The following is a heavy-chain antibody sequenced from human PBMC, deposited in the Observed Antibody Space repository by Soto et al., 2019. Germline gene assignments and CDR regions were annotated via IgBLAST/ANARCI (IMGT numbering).Heavy chain of an antibody. CDR3: ARTMIETIDAFDI. Sequence: GESLRLSCAASGFTFSSYSMNWVRQAPGKGLEWVSSISSSSSYIYYADSVKGRFTISRDNAKNSLYLQMNSLRAEDTAVYYCARTMIETIDAFDIWGQGTMVTVSS. D-gene: IGHD3-22*01. V-gene: IGHV3-21*01. CDR2: ISSSSSYI. CDR1: GFTFSSYS. J-gene: IGHJ3*02.